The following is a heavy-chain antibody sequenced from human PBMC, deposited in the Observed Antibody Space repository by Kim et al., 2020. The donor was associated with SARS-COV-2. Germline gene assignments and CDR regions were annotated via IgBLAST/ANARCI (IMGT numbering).Heavy chain of an antibody. Sequence: SETLSLTCSVSGGSITTSYWSWVRQPPGMGLEGIGYISYSGTASYNPSLGSRATMSVDTSKNAFSRKLYAMSAADTAVYYCARLDSSGYWDFDYWGQG. D-gene: IGHD3-22*01. V-gene: IGHV4-59*13. CDR3: ARLDSSGYWDFDY. J-gene: IGHJ4*02. CDR1: GGSITTSY. CDR2: ISYSGTA.